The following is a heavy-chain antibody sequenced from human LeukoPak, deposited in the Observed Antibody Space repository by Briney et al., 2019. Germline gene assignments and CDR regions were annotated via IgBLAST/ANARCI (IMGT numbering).Heavy chain of an antibody. V-gene: IGHV3-23*01. CDR2: ISGSGVST. Sequence: PGGSLRLSCAASGFTFSRYAMSWVRQAPGKGLEWVSGISGSGVSTYYADSVKGRFTISRDNAKNTLYLQMNTLRAEDTAVYYCTRAGLWDEGRGGFDCWGQGTLVTVSS. CDR3: TRAGLWDEGRGGFDC. D-gene: IGHD1-26*01. J-gene: IGHJ4*02. CDR1: GFTFSRYA.